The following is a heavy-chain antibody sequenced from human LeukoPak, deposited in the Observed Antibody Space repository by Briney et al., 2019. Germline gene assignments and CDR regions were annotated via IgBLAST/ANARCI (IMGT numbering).Heavy chain of an antibody. V-gene: IGHV4-34*01. D-gene: IGHD3-22*01. CDR3: ARGYGSSGYYFRRWFDP. CDR1: GGSFSGYY. CDR2: INHSGSA. J-gene: IGHJ5*02. Sequence: SETLSLTCAVSGGSFSGYYWTWIRQPPGKGLEWIGEINHSGSANYNPSLKSRVTISLDTSKNQYSLKLSSVTAADTAVYYCARGYGSSGYYFRRWFDPWGQGTLVTVSS.